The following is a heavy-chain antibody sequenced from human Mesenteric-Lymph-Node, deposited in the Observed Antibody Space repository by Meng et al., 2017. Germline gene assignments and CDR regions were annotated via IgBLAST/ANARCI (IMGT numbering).Heavy chain of an antibody. V-gene: IGHV1-18*01. CDR1: GYTLTGEG. CDR3: ARRGNPYLDL. CDR2: INVYNGNT. J-gene: IGHJ4*02. Sequence: QVHVGQSGGGVKKPGAAVKVSCKASGYTLTGEGFSWVRQAPGQGLEWMGWINVYNGNTNYAQKFQGRVTMTTDASTSTGYMELRSLRSDDTAVYYCARRGNPYLDLWGQGTLVTVSS.